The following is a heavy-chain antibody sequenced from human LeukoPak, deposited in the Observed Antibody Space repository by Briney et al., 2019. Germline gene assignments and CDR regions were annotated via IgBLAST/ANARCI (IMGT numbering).Heavy chain of an antibody. CDR2: IYSSGRT. Sequence: SETLSLTCTVSGGSISSYYWSWIRQPAGKGLEWIGRIYSSGRTNYNPSLKSRVTMSVDTSKNQFSLQLRSVTAADTAVYYCAGSKDTLVVIPGTPRSYLQHWGQGTMVTTSS. CDR3: AGSKDTLVVIPGTPRSYLQH. J-gene: IGHJ1*01. CDR1: GGSISSYY. V-gene: IGHV4-4*07. D-gene: IGHD2-15*01.